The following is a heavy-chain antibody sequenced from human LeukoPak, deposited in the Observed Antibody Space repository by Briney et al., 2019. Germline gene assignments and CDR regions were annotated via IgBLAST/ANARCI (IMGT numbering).Heavy chain of an antibody. J-gene: IGHJ4*02. V-gene: IGHV4-39*01. CDR1: GGSISSWTYY. Sequence: SETLSLTCTFSGGSISSWTYYWGWIRQPPGKGLEWIGTIYYGGTNYYNPSLKSRVTISVDTSKNQFSLNLNSVTAADTAVYYCAYGSNSAADHWGQGTLVTVSS. CDR2: IYYGGTN. D-gene: IGHD4-23*01. CDR3: AYGSNSAADH.